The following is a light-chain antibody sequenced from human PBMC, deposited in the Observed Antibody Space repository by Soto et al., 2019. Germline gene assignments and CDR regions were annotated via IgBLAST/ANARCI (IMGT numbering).Light chain of an antibody. J-gene: IGLJ3*02. CDR1: SGHSSYI. CDR2: LEGSGSY. V-gene: IGLV4-60*02. CDR3: ETWDFNTRV. Sequence: QPVLTQSSSASASLGSSVKLTCTVSSGHSSYIIAWHQQQPGKAPRYLMKLEGSGSYNKGSGVPDRFSGSSSGADRYLTISNLQFEDEADYYCETWDFNTRVFGGGTKLTVL.